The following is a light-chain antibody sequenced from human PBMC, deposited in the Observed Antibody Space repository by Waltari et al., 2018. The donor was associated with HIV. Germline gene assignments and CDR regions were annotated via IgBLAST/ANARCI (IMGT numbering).Light chain of an antibody. CDR2: GSR. V-gene: IGLV1-40*01. CDR3: QSYDRISWV. Sequence: QSVLTQPPSVSGAPGQRVTISCTGSSSNIGAGYDVHWYQQLPGTAPKLLIYGSRDRPLGVPDRFYGSKSGTSASLVITGLQAEDEADYYCQSYDRISWVFGAGTKLTVL. CDR1: SSNIGAGYD. J-gene: IGLJ3*02.